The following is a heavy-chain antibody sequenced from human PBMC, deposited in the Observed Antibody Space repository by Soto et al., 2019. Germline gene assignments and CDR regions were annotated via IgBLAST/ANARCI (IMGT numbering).Heavy chain of an antibody. CDR3: ARGEDTAMVNHYYYGMDV. D-gene: IGHD5-18*01. V-gene: IGHV1-69*13. Sequence: SVKVSCKASGGTFSSYAISWVRQAPGQGLEWTGGIIPIFGTANYAQKFQGRVTITADESTSTAYMELSSLRSEDTAVYYCARGEDTAMVNHYYYGMDVWGQGTTVTVSS. CDR2: IIPIFGTA. CDR1: GGTFSSYA. J-gene: IGHJ6*02.